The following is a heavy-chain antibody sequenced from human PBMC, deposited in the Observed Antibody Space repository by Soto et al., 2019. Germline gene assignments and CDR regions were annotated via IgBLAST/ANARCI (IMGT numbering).Heavy chain of an antibody. V-gene: IGHV1-8*01. CDR1: GYTFTSYD. J-gene: IGHJ6*03. CDR2: MNPNSGNT. D-gene: IGHD5-12*01. Sequence: GASVKVSCKASGYTFTSYDINWVRQATGQGLEWMGWMNPNSGNTGYAQKFQGRVTMTRNTSISTAYMELSSLRSEDTAVYYCARGLEYSGYGGYYYYYMDVWGKGTTVTVSS. CDR3: ARGLEYSGYGGYYYYYMDV.